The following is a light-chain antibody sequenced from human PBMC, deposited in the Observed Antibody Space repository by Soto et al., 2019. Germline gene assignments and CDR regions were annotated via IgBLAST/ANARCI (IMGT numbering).Light chain of an antibody. CDR3: SSYTSSSTHV. Sequence: QSALTQPASVSGSPGQSITISCTGTSNTIGGYNVVSWYQQHPGKAPKVIIYEGIKRPSGVSNRFSGPISGSTASLTISGLQAEDEADYYCSSYTSSSTHVFGTGTKVTVL. CDR1: SNTIGGYNV. V-gene: IGLV2-14*02. J-gene: IGLJ1*01. CDR2: EGI.